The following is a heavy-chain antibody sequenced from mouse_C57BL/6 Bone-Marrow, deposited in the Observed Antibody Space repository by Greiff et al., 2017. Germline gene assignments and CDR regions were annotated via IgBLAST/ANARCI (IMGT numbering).Heavy chain of an antibody. CDR2: ISSGGSYT. CDR1: GFTFSSYG. J-gene: IGHJ2*01. Sequence: EVMLVESGGDLVKPGGSLKLSCAASGFTFSSYGMSWVRQTPDKRLEWVATISSGGSYTYYPDSVKGRFTISRDNAKNTLYLQMSSLKSEDTAMYYCARGADYYFDYWGQGTTLTVSS. V-gene: IGHV5-6*01. CDR3: ARGADYYFDY.